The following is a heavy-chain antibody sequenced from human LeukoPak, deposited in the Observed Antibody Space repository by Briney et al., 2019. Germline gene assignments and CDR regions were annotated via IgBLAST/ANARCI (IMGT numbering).Heavy chain of an antibody. Sequence: GSLILSCAASGFPFSNYWMHWVRQAPGKGLVWVSRIRSDGSSTTYADFVKGRFTISRDNAKNTLYLQMNSLRDEDTAVYYCAKGYYYDSSGYYRSWFYPWGQGTVVTVSS. CDR2: IRSDGSST. CDR3: AKGYYYDSSGYYRSWFYP. V-gene: IGHV3-74*01. CDR1: GFPFSNYW. D-gene: IGHD3-22*01. J-gene: IGHJ5*02.